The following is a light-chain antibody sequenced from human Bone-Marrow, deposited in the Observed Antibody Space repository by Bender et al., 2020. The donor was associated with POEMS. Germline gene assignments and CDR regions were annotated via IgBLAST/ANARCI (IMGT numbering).Light chain of an antibody. Sequence: QSVLTQPPSASGTPGQRVTISCSGSNSNIGTNAVNWYQQFPGPTPKLLIYRDNQRPSGVTDRFYAVTSGTSASLAISGLQSGDEADYSCAAWDARLSGGVFGGGPKLTAL. J-gene: IGLJ3*02. CDR1: NSNIGTNA. V-gene: IGLV1-44*01. CDR3: AAWDARLSGGV. CDR2: RDN.